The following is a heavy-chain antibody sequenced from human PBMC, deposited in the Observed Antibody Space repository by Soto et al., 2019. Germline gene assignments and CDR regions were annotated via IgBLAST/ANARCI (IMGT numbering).Heavy chain of an antibody. J-gene: IGHJ6*02. CDR1: GCTFSSYA. D-gene: IGHD6-19*01. CDR2: ISYDGSNK. V-gene: IGHV3-30-3*01. Sequence: GGALRLSCAASGCTFSSYAMHGARQAPGKGLEWVAVISYDGSNKYYADSVKGRFTISRDNSKNSLYLQMNSLRAEDTALYYCAKGHNPIAVAGQTDYYYYGMAVWGQRTTVTVS. CDR3: AKGHNPIAVAGQTDYYYYGMAV.